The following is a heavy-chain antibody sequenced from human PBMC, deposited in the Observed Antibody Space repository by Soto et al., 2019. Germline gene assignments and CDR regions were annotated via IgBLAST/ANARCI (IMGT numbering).Heavy chain of an antibody. CDR1: GYSFTSFY. D-gene: IGHD2-21*01. Sequence: QVQLVQSGAEVKEPGASVKISCKPSGYSFTSFYMHWVRQAPGQGLEWMGTINPNGGSTTYAQKFQGRVTMTRDTSTSTRYMDLSGLRSEDTAVYYCARAIPHFDYWGQGTLVTVSS. V-gene: IGHV1-46*01. J-gene: IGHJ4*02. CDR2: INPNGGST. CDR3: ARAIPHFDY.